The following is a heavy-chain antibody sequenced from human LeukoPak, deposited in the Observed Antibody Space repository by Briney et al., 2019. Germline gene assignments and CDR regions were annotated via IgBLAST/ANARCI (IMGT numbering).Heavy chain of an antibody. Sequence: GGSLRLSCAASGLTFSSYEMNWVRQAPGKGLVWLSYISTSTTTIYYANSVKGRFTISRDNAKKSLYLQMNSLRVEDPGVYYCASWGEGALDNWGQGTLVTVSS. D-gene: IGHD1-26*01. J-gene: IGHJ4*02. CDR1: GLTFSSYE. CDR3: ASWGEGALDN. V-gene: IGHV3-48*03. CDR2: ISTSTTTI.